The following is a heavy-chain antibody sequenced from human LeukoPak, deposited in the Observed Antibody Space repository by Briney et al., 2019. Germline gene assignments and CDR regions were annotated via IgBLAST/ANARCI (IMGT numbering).Heavy chain of an antibody. D-gene: IGHD3-22*01. CDR2: IYHSRST. V-gene: IGHV4-30-2*01. CDR1: GGSISSGGYS. Sequence: PSQTLSLTCAVSGGSISSGGYSWSWIRQPPGKGLEWIGYIYHSRSTYYNPSLKSRVTISVDRSKNQFSLKLSSVTAADTAVYYCARAGYYYDSSGYDQYYFDYWGQGTLVTVSS. CDR3: ARAGYYYDSSGYDQYYFDY. J-gene: IGHJ4*02.